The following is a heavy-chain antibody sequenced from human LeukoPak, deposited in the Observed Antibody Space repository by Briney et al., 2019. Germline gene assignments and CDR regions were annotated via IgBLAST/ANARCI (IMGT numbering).Heavy chain of an antibody. D-gene: IGHD1-26*01. V-gene: IGHV3-21*01. Sequence: PSETLSLTCTVSGGSISGYYWNWIRQPPGKGLEWVSSISRSSDYIYYADSVKGRFTISRDNAKNSLYLQMNSLRAEGTAVYYCAREELSYWGQGTLVTVSS. J-gene: IGHJ4*02. CDR1: GGSISGYY. CDR3: AREELSY. CDR2: ISRSSDYI.